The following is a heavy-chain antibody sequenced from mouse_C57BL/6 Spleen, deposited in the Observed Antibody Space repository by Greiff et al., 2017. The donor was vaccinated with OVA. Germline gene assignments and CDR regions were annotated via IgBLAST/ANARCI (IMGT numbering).Heavy chain of an antibody. D-gene: IGHD1-1*01. CDR2: IDPSDSYT. CDR1: GYTFTSYW. V-gene: IGHV1-69*01. J-gene: IGHJ2*01. Sequence: VQLQQPGAELVMPGASVKLSCKASGYTFTSYWMHWVKQRPGQGLEWIGEIDPSDSYTNYNQKFKGKSTLTVDKSSSTAYMQLSSLTSEDSAVYYCARRNYYGSTFDYWGQGTTLTVSS. CDR3: ARRNYYGSTFDY.